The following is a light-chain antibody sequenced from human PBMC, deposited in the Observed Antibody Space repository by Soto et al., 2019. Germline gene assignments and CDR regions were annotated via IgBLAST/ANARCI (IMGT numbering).Light chain of an antibody. Sequence: EIVLTQSPGTLSLSPGERATLSCRASQSVSSNYLAWYQQKSGQAPRLLIYGASSRATGIPDRVSGGGYGTDCTLTISKLEPDDSAVYYCQQYGNSPYALGQGTELEI. CDR2: GAS. CDR3: QQYGNSPYA. CDR1: QSVSSNY. V-gene: IGKV3-20*01. J-gene: IGKJ2*01.